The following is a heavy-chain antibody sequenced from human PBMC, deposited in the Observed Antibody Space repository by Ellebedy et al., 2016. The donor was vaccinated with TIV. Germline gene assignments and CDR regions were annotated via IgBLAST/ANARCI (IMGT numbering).Heavy chain of an antibody. CDR3: ATPGDTIYYGMDV. Sequence: ASVKVSXXASGYTFTSYYMHWVRQAPGQGLEWMGIINPSGGSTSYAQKFQGRVTMTRDTSTSTVYMELSSLRSEDTAVYYCATPGDTIYYGMDVWGQGTTVTVSS. D-gene: IGHD3-3*01. V-gene: IGHV1-46*01. J-gene: IGHJ6*02. CDR2: INPSGGST. CDR1: GYTFTSYY.